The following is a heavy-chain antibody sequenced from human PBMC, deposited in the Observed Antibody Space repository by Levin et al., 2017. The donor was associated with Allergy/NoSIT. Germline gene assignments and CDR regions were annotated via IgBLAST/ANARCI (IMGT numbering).Heavy chain of an antibody. J-gene: IGHJ6*02. V-gene: IGHV3-21*01. CDR1: GFTFSSYT. D-gene: IGHD2-15*01. CDR2: ISNTNIYI. Sequence: LSLTCDASGFTFSSYTLSWVRQVPGRGLEWLSSISNTNIYIKYADSVKGRFTISRDNAKQSLYLQMNNLTAEDTAVYLCGRVRSELVEGATWGTGMDVWGQGTTVTVSS. CDR3: GRVRSELVEGATWGTGMDV.